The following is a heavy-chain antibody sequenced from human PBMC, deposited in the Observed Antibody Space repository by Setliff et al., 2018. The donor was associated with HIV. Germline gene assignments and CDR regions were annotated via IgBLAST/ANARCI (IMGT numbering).Heavy chain of an antibody. D-gene: IGHD3-3*01. J-gene: IGHJ4*02. CDR1: GFTFSSFG. CDR2: IWYDGRNK. Sequence: PGGSLRLSCAASGFTFSSFGMHWVRQAPGKGLEWVAVIWYDGRNKYYADSVKGRFTISRDDSKNTLYLQMNSLRAEDTAVYYCARGGVGVVIIERLGVDYWGQGTKVTVSS. V-gene: IGHV3-33*01. CDR3: ARGGVGVVIIERLGVDY.